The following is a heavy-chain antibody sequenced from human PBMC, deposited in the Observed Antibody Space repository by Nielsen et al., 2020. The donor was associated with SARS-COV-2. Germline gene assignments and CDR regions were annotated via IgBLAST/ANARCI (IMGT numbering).Heavy chain of an antibody. CDR2: IYPGDSDT. CDR1: GYSFTSYW. V-gene: IGHV5-51*01. Sequence: GGSLRLSCKGSGYSFTSYWIGWVRQMPGKGLEWMGIIYPGDSDTRYSPSFQCQVTISADKSISTAYLQWSSLKASDTAMYYCARNTAMVTNFDYWGQGTLVTVSS. D-gene: IGHD5-18*01. CDR3: ARNTAMVTNFDY. J-gene: IGHJ4*02.